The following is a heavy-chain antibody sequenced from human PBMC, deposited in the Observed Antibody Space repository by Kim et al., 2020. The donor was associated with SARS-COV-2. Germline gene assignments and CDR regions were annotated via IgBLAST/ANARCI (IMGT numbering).Heavy chain of an antibody. CDR3: ARVRFRITIFGVVTRLFDY. CDR2: IYYSGST. J-gene: IGHJ4*02. D-gene: IGHD3-3*01. Sequence: SETLSLTCTVSGGSISSGDYYWSWIRQPPGKGLEWIGYIYYSGSTYYNPSLKSRVTISVDTSKNQFSLKLSSVTAADTAVYYCARVRFRITIFGVVTRLFDYWGQGTLVTVSS. CDR1: GGSISSGDYY. V-gene: IGHV4-30-4*01.